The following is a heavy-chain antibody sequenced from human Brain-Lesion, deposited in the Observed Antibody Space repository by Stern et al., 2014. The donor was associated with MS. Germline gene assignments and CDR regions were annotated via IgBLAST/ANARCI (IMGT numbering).Heavy chain of an antibody. D-gene: IGHD2-2*01. CDR1: GGSISSGGYY. J-gene: IGHJ6*02. CDR3: ARGRVVPGFQYYATDV. V-gene: IGHV4-61*02. CDR2: IFNSGST. Sequence: QVQLGQSGPGLVKPSQTLSLSCTVSGGSISSGGYYWSWIRQPAGKGLEWIGRIFNSGSTSYNPSLKSRVTILKDTSKNTVSPMLNSMTAADTAVYYCARGRVVPGFQYYATDVWGQGTTVIVSS.